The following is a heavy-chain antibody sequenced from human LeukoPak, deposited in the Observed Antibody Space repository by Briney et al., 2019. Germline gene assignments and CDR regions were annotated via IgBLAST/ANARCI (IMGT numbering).Heavy chain of an antibody. Sequence: GGSLRLSCAASGFTFSNYAMSWVRQAPGKGLEWVSAISGSGGSTYYADSVKGRFTISRDNSKNTLYLQMHSLRAEDTAVYYCAKRFEATGDYWGQGTLVTVSS. CDR3: AKRFEATGDY. V-gene: IGHV3-23*01. D-gene: IGHD3-10*01. CDR2: ISGSGGST. J-gene: IGHJ4*02. CDR1: GFTFSNYA.